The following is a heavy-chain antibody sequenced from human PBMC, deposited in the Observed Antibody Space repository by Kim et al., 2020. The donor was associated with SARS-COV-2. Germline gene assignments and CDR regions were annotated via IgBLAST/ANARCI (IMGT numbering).Heavy chain of an antibody. J-gene: IGHJ6*02. V-gene: IGHV1-69*13. D-gene: IGHD3-22*01. CDR3: ARDSSGYYSYYYYGMDV. CDR1: GGTFSSYA. CDR2: IIPIFGTA. Sequence: SVKVSCKASGGTFSSYAISWVRQAPGQGLEWMGGIIPIFGTANYAQKFQCRVTITADESTSTAYMELSSLRSEDTAVYYCARDSSGYYSYYYYGMDVWGQGTTVTVSS.